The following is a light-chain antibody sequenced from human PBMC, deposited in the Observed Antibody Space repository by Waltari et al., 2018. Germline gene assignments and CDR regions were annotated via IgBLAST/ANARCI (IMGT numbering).Light chain of an antibody. J-gene: IGLJ2*01. Sequence: QSVLTQPPSASGTPGQRVTISCSGSIYNIGNKPVNWYQQLPGRAPKTLIFSNTQRPSGFPDRFSGSTSGTSASLAISGLQSEDEADYYCAAWDDSLNGVVFGGGTKLTVL. CDR1: IYNIGNKP. CDR3: AAWDDSLNGVV. V-gene: IGLV1-44*01. CDR2: SNT.